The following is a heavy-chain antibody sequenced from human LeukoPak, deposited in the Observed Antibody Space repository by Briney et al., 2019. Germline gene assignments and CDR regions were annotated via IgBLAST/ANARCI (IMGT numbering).Heavy chain of an antibody. J-gene: IGHJ4*02. V-gene: IGHV3-7*01. CDR1: GFTFSDYW. Sequence: PGGSLRLSCAASGFTFSDYWMSWVRQTPVKGLEWVANIKQDGSDKYYVDSVKGRFTISRDNAKNSLYLQMNSLRAEDTAVYYCARGRYTSGWYPDYFDYWGQGTLVTVSS. CDR2: IKQDGSDK. CDR3: ARGRYTSGWYPDYFDY. D-gene: IGHD6-19*01.